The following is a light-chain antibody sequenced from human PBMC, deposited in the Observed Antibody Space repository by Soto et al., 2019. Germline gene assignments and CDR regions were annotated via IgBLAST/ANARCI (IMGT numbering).Light chain of an antibody. CDR3: SSYTSSSIFYVV. CDR2: EVS. CDR1: SSDVGGYNY. V-gene: IGLV2-14*01. Sequence: SALTQPASVSGSPGQSITISCTGTSSDVGGYNYVSWYQQHPGKAPKLMIYEVSNRPSGVSNRFSGSKSGNTASLTISGLQAEDEADYYCSSYTSSSIFYVVFGGGTKLTVL. J-gene: IGLJ2*01.